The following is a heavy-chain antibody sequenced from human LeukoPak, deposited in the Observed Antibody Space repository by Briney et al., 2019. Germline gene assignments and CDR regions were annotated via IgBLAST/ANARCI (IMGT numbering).Heavy chain of an antibody. Sequence: SETLSLTCTVSGGSISSYYWSWIRQPPGKGLEWIGYIYCSGSTNYNPSLKSRVTISVDTSKNQFSLNVRSVTAADTAVYYCARGLVWGSYPDYYYYYYMDVWGKGTTVTVSS. D-gene: IGHD3-16*02. J-gene: IGHJ6*03. CDR3: ARGLVWGSYPDYYYYYYMDV. CDR2: IYCSGST. V-gene: IGHV4-59*01. CDR1: GGSISSYY.